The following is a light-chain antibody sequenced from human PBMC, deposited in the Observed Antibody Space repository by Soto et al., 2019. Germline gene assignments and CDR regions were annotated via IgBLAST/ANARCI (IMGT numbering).Light chain of an antibody. V-gene: IGKV1-5*03. Sequence: DIQMTQSPSTLSASVGDRVTITCRASQSISSWLAWYQQKAGKAPKHLIYKASSLESGVPARFSGSGSGTEFTLTISSLQPNDFATYYCQQYNSYPPYTFGQGTKLQIK. CDR2: KAS. CDR3: QQYNSYPPYT. J-gene: IGKJ2*01. CDR1: QSISSW.